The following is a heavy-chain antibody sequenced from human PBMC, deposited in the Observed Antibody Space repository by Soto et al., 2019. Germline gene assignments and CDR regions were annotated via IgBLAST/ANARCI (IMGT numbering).Heavy chain of an antibody. J-gene: IGHJ6*02. V-gene: IGHV4-34*01. CDR1: GGSFSGYY. CDR3: ARGVYDFWSGYYTPYYYYGMDV. Sequence: SETLSLTCAVYGGSFSGYYWSWIRQPPGKGLEWIGEINHSGSTNYNPSLKSRVTISVDTSKNQFSLKLSSVTAADTAVYYCARGVYDFWSGYYTPYYYYGMDVWGQGTTVTVSS. D-gene: IGHD3-3*01. CDR2: INHSGST.